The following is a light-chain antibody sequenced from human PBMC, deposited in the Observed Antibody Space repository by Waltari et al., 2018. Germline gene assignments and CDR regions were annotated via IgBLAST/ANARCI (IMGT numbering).Light chain of an antibody. CDR2: GKN. CDR1: SLRNYY. CDR3: NSRDSSGNHYVV. Sequence: SSELTQDPAVSVVLGQTVRITCQGDSLRNYYASWYQQKPGQAPILVIYGKNNRPSGIPDRFSGSSSGNTASLTITGAQAEDEADYYCNSRDSSGNHYVVFGGGTKLTVL. J-gene: IGLJ2*01. V-gene: IGLV3-19*01.